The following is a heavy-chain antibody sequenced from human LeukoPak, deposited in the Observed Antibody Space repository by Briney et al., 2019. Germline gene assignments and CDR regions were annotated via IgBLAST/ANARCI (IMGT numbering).Heavy chain of an antibody. V-gene: IGHV3-30*18. J-gene: IGHJ3*01. CDR3: AKEKNAFDP. CDR2: ISYDGSNK. Sequence: GRSLRLSCAASGFTFSSYGMHWVRQAPGKGLEWVAVISYDGSNKYYADSVKGRFTISRDNSKNTLYLQMYSLRAEDTAVYYCAKEKNAFDPWAQGTMVTVSS. CDR1: GFTFSSYG.